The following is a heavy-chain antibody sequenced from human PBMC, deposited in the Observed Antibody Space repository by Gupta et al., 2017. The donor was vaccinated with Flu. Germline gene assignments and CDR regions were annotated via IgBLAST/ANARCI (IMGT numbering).Heavy chain of an antibody. CDR2: INHSGST. Sequence: QVQLQQWGAGLLKPSETLSLTCAVYGGSFSGYYWSWIRQPPGKGLEWIGEINHSGSTNYNPSLKSRVTISVDTSKNQFSLKLSSVTAADTAVYYCARYVAAAVYYGMDVWGQGTTVTVSS. D-gene: IGHD6-13*01. V-gene: IGHV4-34*01. CDR3: ARYVAAAVYYGMDV. J-gene: IGHJ6*02. CDR1: GGSFSGYY.